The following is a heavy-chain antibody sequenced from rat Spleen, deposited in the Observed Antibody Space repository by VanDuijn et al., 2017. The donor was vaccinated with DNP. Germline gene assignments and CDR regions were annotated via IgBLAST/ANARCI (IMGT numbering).Heavy chain of an antibody. CDR2: IGSPAYAP. CDR1: GFTFSAYY. D-gene: IGHD4-3*01. Sequence: EVQLVESGGDLVQPGRSLKLSCAASGFTFSAYYMAWVRQAPAKGLELVAYIGSPAYAPYYTDSVKGRFAISRDNAKSTLYLQMNSLRSEDMATYYCVRWNSGHFDYWGQGVMVTVSS. CDR3: VRWNSGHFDY. J-gene: IGHJ2*01. V-gene: IGHV5-22*01.